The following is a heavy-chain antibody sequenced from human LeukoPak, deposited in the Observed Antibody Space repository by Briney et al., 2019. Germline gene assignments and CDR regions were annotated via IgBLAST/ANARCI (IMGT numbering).Heavy chain of an antibody. J-gene: IGHJ4*02. CDR3: ARETYGSGSNDLDY. CDR2: ISSSSSYT. Sequence: GGSLRLSYAASGFTFSDYYMSWIRQTPGKGLEWVSYISSSSSYTNYADSVKGRFTISRDNAKNSLYLQMNSLRAEDTAVYYCARETYGSGSNDLDYWGQGTLVTVSS. D-gene: IGHD3-10*01. V-gene: IGHV3-11*06. CDR1: GFTFSDYY.